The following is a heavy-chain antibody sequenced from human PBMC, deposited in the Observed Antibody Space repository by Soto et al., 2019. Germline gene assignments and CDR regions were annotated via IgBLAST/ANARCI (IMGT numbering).Heavy chain of an antibody. V-gene: IGHV3-33*08. CDR3: ASDLVGASDSYGLDV. D-gene: IGHD1-26*01. J-gene: IGHJ6*02. Sequence: GGSLRLSCAASGFTFSSYAMSWVRQAPGKGLEWVAIIWHDGNNKYYADSVRGRFIISRDNSKNRLYLQMNSLRAEDTAVYYCASDLVGASDSYGLDVWGQGTPVTVS. CDR1: GFTFSSYA. CDR2: IWHDGNNK.